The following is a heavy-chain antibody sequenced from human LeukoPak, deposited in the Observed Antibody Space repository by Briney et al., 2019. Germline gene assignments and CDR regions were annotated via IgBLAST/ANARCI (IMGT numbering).Heavy chain of an antibody. Sequence: ASVKVSCKASGYTFTSYGISWVRQAPGQGLEWMGWISAYNGNTNYAQKLQGRVTMTTDTSTSTAYMELRSLRSDDTAVYYCARAGTRWLQLRLNSFDFWGQGTMVTVSS. CDR3: ARAGTRWLQLRLNSFDF. J-gene: IGHJ3*01. V-gene: IGHV1-18*01. D-gene: IGHD5-24*01. CDR2: ISAYNGNT. CDR1: GYTFTSYG.